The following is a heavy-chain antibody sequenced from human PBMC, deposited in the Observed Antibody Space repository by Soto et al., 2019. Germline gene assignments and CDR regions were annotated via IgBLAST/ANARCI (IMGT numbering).Heavy chain of an antibody. CDR2: ISSSSSTI. V-gene: IGHV3-48*02. D-gene: IGHD5-18*01. CDR1: GFTFSSYS. CDR3: ARDDRGYSYGYRDYYYYGMDV. Sequence: EVQLVESGGGLVQPGGSLRLSCAASGFTFSSYSMNWVRQAPGKGLEWVSYISSSSSTIYYADSVKGRFTISRDNAKNSLYLQMNSLRDEDTAVYYCARDDRGYSYGYRDYYYYGMDVWGQKTTVTVSS. J-gene: IGHJ6*02.